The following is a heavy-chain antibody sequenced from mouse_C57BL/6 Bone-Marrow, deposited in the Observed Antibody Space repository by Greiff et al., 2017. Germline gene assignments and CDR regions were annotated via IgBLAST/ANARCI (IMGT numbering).Heavy chain of an antibody. D-gene: IGHD2-4*01. V-gene: IGHV5-2*03. CDR3: ARDLGDYDGGGGAMDY. CDR2: INSDGGST. J-gene: IGHJ4*01. CDR1: EYEFPSHD. Sequence: DVKLVESGGGLVQPGESLKLSCESNEYEFPSHDMSWVRKTPEKRLELVAAINSDGGSTYYPDTMERRFIISRDNAKNNLYLQMSHLKSEDTAMYYGARDLGDYDGGGGAMDYWGQGTSVTVSS.